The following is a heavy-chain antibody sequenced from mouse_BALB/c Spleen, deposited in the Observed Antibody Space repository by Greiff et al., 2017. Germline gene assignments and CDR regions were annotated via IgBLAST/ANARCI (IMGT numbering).Heavy chain of an antibody. D-gene: IGHD2-1*01. CDR1: GYSITSDYA. CDR2: ISYSGST. CDR3: ARHGNYEGFAY. J-gene: IGHJ3*01. V-gene: IGHV3-2*02. Sequence: EVKLVESGPGLVKPSQSLSLTCTVTGYSITSDYAWNWIRQFPGNKLEWMGYISYSGSTSYNPSLKSRISITRDTSKNQFFLQLNSVTTEDTATYYCARHGNYEGFAYWGQGTLVTVSA.